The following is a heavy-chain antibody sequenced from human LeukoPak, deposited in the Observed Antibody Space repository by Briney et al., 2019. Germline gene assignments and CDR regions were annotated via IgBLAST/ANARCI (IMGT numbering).Heavy chain of an antibody. V-gene: IGHV1-69*04. CDR1: GGTFSSYA. D-gene: IGHD3-10*01. CDR2: IIPILGIA. CDR3: ARNNIAYGSGSYYQGAFDY. J-gene: IGHJ4*02. Sequence: SVKVSCKASGGTFSSYAISWVRQAPGQGLEWMGRIIPILGIANYAQKFQGRVAITADKSTSTAYMELSSLRSEDTAVYYCARNNIAYGSGSYYQGAFDYWGQGTLVTVSS.